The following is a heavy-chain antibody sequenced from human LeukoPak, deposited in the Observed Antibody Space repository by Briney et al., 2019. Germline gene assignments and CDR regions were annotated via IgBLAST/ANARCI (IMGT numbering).Heavy chain of an antibody. Sequence: GGSLRLSCAASGFTFGDYAMYWVRQVPGKGLEWVSGIGWNSGSIGYADSVKGRFTISRDNAKNSMYLQMNSLRAEDTALYYCAKALSGESYYYGMDVWGQGTTVTVSS. D-gene: IGHD3-10*02. J-gene: IGHJ6*02. CDR2: IGWNSGSI. CDR1: GFTFGDYA. CDR3: AKALSGESYYYGMDV. V-gene: IGHV3-9*01.